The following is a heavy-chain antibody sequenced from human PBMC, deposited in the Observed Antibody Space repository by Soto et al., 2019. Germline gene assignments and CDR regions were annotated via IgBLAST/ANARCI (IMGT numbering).Heavy chain of an antibody. CDR2: IYWNDDK. Sequence: QITLKESGPTLVKPTQTLTLTCTFSGFSLSTSGVGVGWIRQPPGKALEWLALIYWNDDKRYSPSLKSRLTITKDTSKNQVVLTMTNMDPVDTATYYCAHRHCSGGSCYSFDYWGQETLVTVSS. CDR3: AHRHCSGGSCYSFDY. D-gene: IGHD2-15*01. J-gene: IGHJ4*02. V-gene: IGHV2-5*01. CDR1: GFSLSTSGVG.